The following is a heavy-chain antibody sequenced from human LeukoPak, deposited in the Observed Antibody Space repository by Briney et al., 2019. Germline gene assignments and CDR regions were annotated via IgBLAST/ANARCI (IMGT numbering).Heavy chain of an antibody. CDR2: INHSGST. V-gene: IGHV4-34*01. D-gene: IGHD6-19*01. J-gene: IGHJ4*02. CDR3: ARGRGQWLVTYRYFDY. Sequence: SETLSLTCAVYGVSFSGYYWSWIRQPPGKGLEWIGEINHSGSTNYNPPLKSRVTISVDTSKNQFSLKLSSVTAADTAVYYCARGRGQWLVTYRYFDYWGQGTLVTVSS. CDR1: GVSFSGYY.